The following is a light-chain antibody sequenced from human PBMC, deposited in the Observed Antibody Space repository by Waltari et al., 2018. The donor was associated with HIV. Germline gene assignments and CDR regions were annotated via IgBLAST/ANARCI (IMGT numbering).Light chain of an antibody. J-gene: IGLJ3*02. Sequence: QSALTQPASVSGSPGQSITISCTGTSSDVGGYQYVSWYQQHPGKAPKLMIFDVSNRPTEVSNRFSGSKSGNTASLTISGLQAEDEAHYFCSSYTSTTTLVVFGGGTKLTVL. CDR3: SSYTSTTTLVV. V-gene: IGLV2-14*03. CDR2: DVS. CDR1: SSDVGGYQY.